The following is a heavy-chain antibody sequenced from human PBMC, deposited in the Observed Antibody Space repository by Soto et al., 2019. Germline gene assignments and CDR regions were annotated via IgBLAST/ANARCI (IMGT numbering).Heavy chain of an antibody. CDR3: VKGEYENHSSGYSPFDY. Sequence: EVQLVESGGDLVQPGGSLRLSCSASGFTFSIYAMHWVRQAPGKGLEYVSSISTDGGNTHYADSVKGRFTISRDNSKSTVDLQMSSLRAEDRAGYYVVKGEYENHSSGYSPFDYWGQGTLVTGSS. V-gene: IGHV3-64D*06. D-gene: IGHD3-22*01. CDR2: ISTDGGNT. CDR1: GFTFSIYA. J-gene: IGHJ4*02.